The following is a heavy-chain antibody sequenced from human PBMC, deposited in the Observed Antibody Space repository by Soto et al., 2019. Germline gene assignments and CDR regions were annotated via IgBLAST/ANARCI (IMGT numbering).Heavy chain of an antibody. CDR3: GRLGCSGGTCTFDY. CDR2: IYYSGST. Sequence: SETLSLTCTVSGDSISSYYWSWIRQPPGKELEWIGYIYYSGSTNYNPSLKSRVTISVDTSKNQFSLRLSSVTAADTAVYYCGRLGCSGGTCTFDYWGQGTLVTVSS. J-gene: IGHJ4*02. D-gene: IGHD2-15*01. CDR1: GDSISSYY. V-gene: IGHV4-59*08.